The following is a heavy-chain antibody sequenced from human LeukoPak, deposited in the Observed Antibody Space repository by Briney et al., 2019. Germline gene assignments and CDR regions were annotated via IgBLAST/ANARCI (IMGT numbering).Heavy chain of an antibody. CDR3: AKDRYSYAFEYSDS. D-gene: IGHD5-18*01. CDR1: GFSFSSYG. CDR2: ISNDGSKK. J-gene: IGHJ4*02. Sequence: GGSLRLSCAASGFSFSSYGMHWVRQAPGKGLDWVAVISNDGSKKYYADSVKGRFTISRDNSKNTLSLQVSSLRTEDTAVYYCAKDRYSYAFEYSDSWGQGTLVTVSS. V-gene: IGHV3-30*18.